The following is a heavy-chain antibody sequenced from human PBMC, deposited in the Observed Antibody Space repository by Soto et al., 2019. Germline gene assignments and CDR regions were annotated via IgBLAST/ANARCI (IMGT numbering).Heavy chain of an antibody. D-gene: IGHD3-9*01. CDR2: IYYSGST. CDR3: ARDGETDYDIFTGYYWPYGMDV. CDR1: GGSISSGGYY. J-gene: IGHJ6*02. Sequence: PSETLSLTCTVSGGSISSGGYYWSWIRQHPGKGLEWIGYIYYSGSTYYNPSLKSRVTISVDTSKNQFSLKLSSVTAADTAVYYCARDGETDYDIFTGYYWPYGMDVWGQGTTVTVSS. V-gene: IGHV4-31*03.